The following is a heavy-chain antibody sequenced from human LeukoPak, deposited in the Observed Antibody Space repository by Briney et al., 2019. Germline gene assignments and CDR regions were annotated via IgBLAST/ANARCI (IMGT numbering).Heavy chain of an antibody. CDR3: ASHGGHGDYVG. V-gene: IGHV4-39*07. CDR1: GGSISSSSYY. J-gene: IGHJ4*02. Sequence: SETLSLTCTVSGGSISSSSYYWGWIRQPPGKGLEWIGEINHSGSTNYNPSLKSRVTISVDTSKNQFSLKLSSVTAADTAVYYCASHGGHGDYVGWGQGTLVTVSS. CDR2: INHSGST. D-gene: IGHD4-17*01.